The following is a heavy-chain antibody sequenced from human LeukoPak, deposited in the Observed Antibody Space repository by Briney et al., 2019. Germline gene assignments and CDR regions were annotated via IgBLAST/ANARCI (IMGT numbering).Heavy chain of an antibody. V-gene: IGHV3-30*02. CDR1: GFTFSSYG. Sequence: PGGSLRLSCAASGFTFSSYGMHWVRQAPGKGLEWVAFIRYDGSNKYYADSVKGRFTISRDNSTNTLYLQMNSLRAEDTAVYYCAKEVGGARGETPVDYWGQGTLVTVSS. J-gene: IGHJ4*02. D-gene: IGHD3-10*01. CDR2: IRYDGSNK. CDR3: AKEVGGARGETPVDY.